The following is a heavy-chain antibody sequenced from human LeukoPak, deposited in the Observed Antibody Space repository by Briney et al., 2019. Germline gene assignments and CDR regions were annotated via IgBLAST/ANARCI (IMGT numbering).Heavy chain of an antibody. V-gene: IGHV3-66*02. CDR3: ASLAGDI. Sequence: GGSLRLSCAASGFTVSTHYMSWVRQAPGKGLEWVSVIHSGGSTYHADSVKGRFTISRDSSKNTVYLQMNSMRVEDTAVYYCASLAGDIWGQGTMVTLSS. CDR2: IHSGGST. J-gene: IGHJ3*02. D-gene: IGHD6-19*01. CDR1: GFTVSTHY.